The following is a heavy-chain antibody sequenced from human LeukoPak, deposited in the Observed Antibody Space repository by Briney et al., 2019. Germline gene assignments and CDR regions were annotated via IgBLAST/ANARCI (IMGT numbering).Heavy chain of an antibody. Sequence: PGGSLRLSCAASGFTFSSAWMHWVRRAPGKGLEWVGRIKSQTHGGTTDYTAPVKGRFTISRDDSESTLYLQMNSLKTEDTAVYYCTTDFVWLYHWGQGTLVTVSS. CDR3: TTDFVWLYH. CDR1: GFTFSSAW. CDR2: IKSQTHGGTT. J-gene: IGHJ4*02. V-gene: IGHV3-15*01. D-gene: IGHD3-9*01.